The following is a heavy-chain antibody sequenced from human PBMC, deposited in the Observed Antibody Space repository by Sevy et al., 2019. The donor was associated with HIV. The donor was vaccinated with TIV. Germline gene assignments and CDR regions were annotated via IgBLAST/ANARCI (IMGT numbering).Heavy chain of an antibody. D-gene: IGHD2-2*01. CDR1: GFIFSNYP. CDR3: AKRYCSTITCYDDDFWNPYYFYGLDV. J-gene: IGHJ6*02. V-gene: IGHV3-23*01. Sequence: GGSLRLSCAASGFIFSNYPMSWVRHSPGKGLEWVSDISAGGTTTYYADSAEGRFTISRDNSKNTVSLQMNSLGAEDTAIYYCAKRYCSTITCYDDDFWNPYYFYGLDVWGQGISVTVSS. CDR2: ISAGGTTT.